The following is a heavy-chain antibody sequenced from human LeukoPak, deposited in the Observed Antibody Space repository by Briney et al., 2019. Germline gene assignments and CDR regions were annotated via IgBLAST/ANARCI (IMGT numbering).Heavy chain of an antibody. J-gene: IGHJ6*03. V-gene: IGHV3-20*04. CDR1: GFTFDDYG. Sequence: PGGSLKLSCAASGFTFDDYGMIWVRQAPGKGLEWVSAINWDGGSTGYADSVKGRFTNSKDNAKNSLYLQMNSLRAEDTALYYCARSMYYYYMDVWGKGTTVTVSS. CDR3: ARSMYYYYMDV. CDR2: INWDGGST.